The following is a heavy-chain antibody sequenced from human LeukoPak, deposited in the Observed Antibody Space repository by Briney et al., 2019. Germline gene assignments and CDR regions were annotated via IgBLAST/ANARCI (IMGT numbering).Heavy chain of an antibody. J-gene: IGHJ6*02. Sequence: ASVKVSCKGSGYTFTSYYMHWVRQAHGQGQEWVGWSNLNSGGRNNAKKFQGRVTMTRYTSISTAYIELSMLRSDDTALYYCASIFPDIVVVPAAIKLPYYYYYGMDVWGQGTTVTVSS. CDR2: SNLNSGGR. CDR3: ASIFPDIVVVPAAIKLPYYYYYGMDV. D-gene: IGHD2-2*02. CDR1: GYTFTSYY. V-gene: IGHV1-2*02.